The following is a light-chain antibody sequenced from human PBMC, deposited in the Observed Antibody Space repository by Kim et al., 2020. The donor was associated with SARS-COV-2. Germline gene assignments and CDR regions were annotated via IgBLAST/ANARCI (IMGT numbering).Light chain of an antibody. V-gene: IGKV3-20*01. CDR1: QSLGNNY. CDR2: GAS. J-gene: IGKJ1*01. CDR3: QQFQVLPWT. Sequence: EVVLTQSPSTLSLSPGDRATLSCRASQSLGNNYLAWYQQRPGQAPRLLIYGASNRATGIPGRFSGSGSGTDFTLTISRLEPEDFVVYFCQQFQVLPWTFGRGTKVDIK.